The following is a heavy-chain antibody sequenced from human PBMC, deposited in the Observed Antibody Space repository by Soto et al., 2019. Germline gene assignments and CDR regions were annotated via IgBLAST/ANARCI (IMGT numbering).Heavy chain of an antibody. Sequence: SETLSLTCTVSGGSISSGGYYWSWIRQHPGKGLEWIGYIYYSGSTYYNPSLKSRVPISVDTSKNKFSLKLSSVTAADTAVYYCARAARIMITFGGVIVIGAFDIWGQGTMVT. V-gene: IGHV4-31*03. J-gene: IGHJ3*02. CDR2: IYYSGST. CDR1: GGSISSGGYY. D-gene: IGHD3-16*02. CDR3: ARAARIMITFGGVIVIGAFDI.